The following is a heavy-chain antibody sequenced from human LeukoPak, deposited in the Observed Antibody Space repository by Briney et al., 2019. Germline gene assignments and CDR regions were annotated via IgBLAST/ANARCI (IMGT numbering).Heavy chain of an antibody. J-gene: IGHJ6*02. V-gene: IGHV4-39*07. CDR3: ARDPSITMVRDYYYYYGMDV. CDR2: IYYSGST. D-gene: IGHD3-10*01. Sequence: SETLSLTCTVSGGSISSSSYYWGWIRQPPGKGLEWIGSIYYSGSTYYNPSLKSRVTISVDTSKNQFSLKLSSLRSEDTAVYYCARDPSITMVRDYYYYYGMDVWGQGTTVTVSS. CDR1: GGSISSSSYY.